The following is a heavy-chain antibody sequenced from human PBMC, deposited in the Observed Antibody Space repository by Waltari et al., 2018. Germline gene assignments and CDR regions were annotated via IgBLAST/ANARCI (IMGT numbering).Heavy chain of an antibody. J-gene: IGHJ6*02. D-gene: IGHD6-13*01. V-gene: IGHV4-34*01. Sequence: QVQLVESGGGVVQPGRSLRLSCAASGFTFSSYGMHWIRQPPGKGLEWIGEINHSGSTNYNPSLKSRVTISVDTSKNQFSLKLSSVTAADTAVYYCARGRQQLVPWGRSYYGMDVWGQGTTVTVSS. CDR2: INHSGST. CDR1: GFTFSSYG. CDR3: ARGRQQLVPWGRSYYGMDV.